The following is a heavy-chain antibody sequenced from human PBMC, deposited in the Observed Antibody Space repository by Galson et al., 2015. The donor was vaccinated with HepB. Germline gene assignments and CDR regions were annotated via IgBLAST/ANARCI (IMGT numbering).Heavy chain of an antibody. CDR1: GGSINTTSYY. CDR2: IYYRGNT. CDR3: GRHAVVIAVTGTLGYFDY. V-gene: IGHV4-39*01. J-gene: IGHJ4*02. D-gene: IGHD6-19*01. Sequence: SETLSLTCTVSGGSINTTSYYWGWIRQPPGKGLKWIGSIYYRGNTYYNPSLKSRVTMSVDTSKNQFSLKLNSVSAADTAVYYCGRHAVVIAVTGTLGYFDYWGQGTLVTVSS.